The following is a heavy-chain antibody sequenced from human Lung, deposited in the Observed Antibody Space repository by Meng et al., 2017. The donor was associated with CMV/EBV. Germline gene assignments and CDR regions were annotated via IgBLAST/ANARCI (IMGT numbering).Heavy chain of an antibody. CDR2: INHRGST. Sequence: TXSLTXXVYGVSFSAYDCSWIRQSTGKGLEWFGEINHRGSTNYNPSLKSRLTISVDTSKNQFSLKLNSVTASHTAVYYCARGSTSVTMIVVVITAASLAYDSWGQGXLVTVSS. D-gene: IGHD3-22*01. V-gene: IGHV4-34*01. CDR3: ARGSTSVTMIVVVITAASLAYDS. CDR1: GVSFSAYD. J-gene: IGHJ4*02.